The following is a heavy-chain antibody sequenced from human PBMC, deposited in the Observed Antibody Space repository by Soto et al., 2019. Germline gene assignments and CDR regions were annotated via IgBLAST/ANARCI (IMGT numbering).Heavy chain of an antibody. Sequence: SETLSLTCSVSGGSTSSYYWSWIRQPPGKGLEWIGYIYYSGSTDYSPSLKSRVTMSIDTSQNQVSLKLTSVTTADTAVYYCTTQGVGGLHGLVDGWGQGTTVTVSS. D-gene: IGHD3-10*01. J-gene: IGHJ6*02. CDR1: GGSTSSYY. CDR2: IYYSGST. CDR3: TTQGVGGLHGLVDG. V-gene: IGHV4-59*01.